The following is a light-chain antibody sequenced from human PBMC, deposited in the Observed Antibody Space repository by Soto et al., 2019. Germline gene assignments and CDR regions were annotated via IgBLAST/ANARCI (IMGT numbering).Light chain of an antibody. CDR1: SSNIGAGYD. Sequence: QSVLTQPPSVSGAPGQRVTISCTGSSSNIGAGYDVHWYQHLPGTAPKLLIFGNSNRPSGVPDRFSGSRSGTSASLAINGLQAEDDADYYCQSYDSSLSGWVFGGGTKLTVL. CDR3: QSYDSSLSGWV. CDR2: GNS. J-gene: IGLJ3*02. V-gene: IGLV1-40*01.